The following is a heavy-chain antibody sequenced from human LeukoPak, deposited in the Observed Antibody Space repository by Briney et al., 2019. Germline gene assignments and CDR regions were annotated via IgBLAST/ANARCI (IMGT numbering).Heavy chain of an antibody. Sequence: GGSLRLSCAASGFTFSSYAMSWVRQAPGKGLEWVSAISGSGGSTYYADSVKGRFTISRDSSKNTLYLQMNSLRAEDTAVYYCAKGEQQWLVRWFDPWGQGTLVTVSS. CDR3: AKGEQQWLVRWFDP. CDR1: GFTFSSYA. J-gene: IGHJ5*02. D-gene: IGHD6-19*01. CDR2: ISGSGGST. V-gene: IGHV3-23*01.